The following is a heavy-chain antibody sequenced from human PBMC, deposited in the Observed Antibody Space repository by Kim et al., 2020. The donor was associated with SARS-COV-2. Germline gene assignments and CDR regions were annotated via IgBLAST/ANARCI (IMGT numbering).Heavy chain of an antibody. V-gene: IGHV3-30*14. Sequence: GGSLRLSCAASGFTFSAYAMLWVRQAPGKGPEWVAVISSDGSYKFYADSVKGRFTISRDSSKNTLYLQMNSLRAEDTAVYYCARPGVVGPTYWFDPWGQGNLLNVSS. CDR3: ARPGVVGPTYWFDP. CDR1: GFTFSAYA. CDR2: ISSDGSYK. D-gene: IGHD1-26*01. J-gene: IGHJ5*02.